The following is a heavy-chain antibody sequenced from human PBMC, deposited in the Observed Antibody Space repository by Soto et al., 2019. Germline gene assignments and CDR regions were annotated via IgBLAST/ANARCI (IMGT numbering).Heavy chain of an antibody. J-gene: IGHJ6*02. D-gene: IGHD3-22*01. V-gene: IGHV3-66*01. CDR2: IYSGGST. Sequence: PGGSLRLSCAASGFTFSNAWMNWVRQAPGKGLEWVSVIYSGGSTYYADSVKGRFTISRDNSKNTLYLQMNSLRAEDTAVYYCARDSQYYYDSSGYYFGYYYYYGMDVWGQGTTVTVSS. CDR3: ARDSQYYYDSSGYYFGYYYYYGMDV. CDR1: GFTFSNAW.